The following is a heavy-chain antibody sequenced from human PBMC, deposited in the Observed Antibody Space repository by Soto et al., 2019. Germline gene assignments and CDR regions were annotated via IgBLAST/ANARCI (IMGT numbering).Heavy chain of an antibody. J-gene: IGHJ5*02. D-gene: IGHD3-3*01. CDR3: ARGQRFSDWFDP. CDR2: VYSSGGT. Sequence: QVHLQQSGPGLVNPSETLSLTCTVSGGSMSSYYWTWIRQPAGKGLEWIGRVYSSGGTHYNPSLKGRVTISLDTSKNQFSLRLLSVTDADTAVYYCARGQRFSDWFDPWGQRTLVTVSS. V-gene: IGHV4-4*07. CDR1: GGSMSSYY.